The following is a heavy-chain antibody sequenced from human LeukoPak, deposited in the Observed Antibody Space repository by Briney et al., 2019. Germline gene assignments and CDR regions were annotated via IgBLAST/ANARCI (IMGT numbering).Heavy chain of an antibody. CDR1: GGSISSGSYY. D-gene: IGHD4-17*01. CDR3: ARVDYGDYVSAFDI. J-gene: IGHJ3*02. Sequence: PSETLSLTCTVSGGSISSGSYYWSWIRQPAGQGLEWIGRIYTRGSTNYNPSLKSRVTIAVDTSKNQFSLKLSSVTAADTAVYYCARVDYGDYVSAFDIWGQGTMVTVSS. CDR2: IYTRGST. V-gene: IGHV4-61*02.